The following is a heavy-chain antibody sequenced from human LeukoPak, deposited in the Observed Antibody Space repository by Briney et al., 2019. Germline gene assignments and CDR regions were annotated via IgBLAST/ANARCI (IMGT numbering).Heavy chain of an antibody. CDR2: VHSSGST. CDR1: GGSMSGQW. J-gene: IGHJ2*01. Sequence: SETLSLTCSFSGGSMSGQWWSWFRQPPGKGLEWIGYVHSSGSTNYNPSLKSRVTISIDTSKNQFSLNLSSVTAADTALYYCARHVSVTPWFFDLWGRGTLVTVSS. D-gene: IGHD4-17*01. V-gene: IGHV4-59*08. CDR3: ARHVSVTPWFFDL.